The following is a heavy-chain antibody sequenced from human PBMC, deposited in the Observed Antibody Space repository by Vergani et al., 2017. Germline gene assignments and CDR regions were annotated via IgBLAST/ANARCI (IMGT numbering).Heavy chain of an antibody. CDR3: VKFSGGGWFDP. J-gene: IGHJ5*02. D-gene: IGHD1-14*01. Sequence: QVQLVESGAEVKKPGASVKVSCKASGYTFTSYGISWVRQAPGQGLEWMGWISAYNGNTNYAQKLQGRVTMTRNTSISTAYMELSSLRSEDTAVYYCVKFSGGGWFDPWGQGTLVTVSS. CDR1: GYTFTSYG. V-gene: IGHV1-18*01. CDR2: ISAYNGNT.